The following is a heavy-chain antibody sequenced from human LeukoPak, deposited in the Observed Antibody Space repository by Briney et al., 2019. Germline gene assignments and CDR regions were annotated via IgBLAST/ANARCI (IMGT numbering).Heavy chain of an antibody. Sequence: ASVKVSCKASGYTFANYGITWVRQAPGQGLEWMGWISAYHGITNYAQKLQGRVTMTTDTSTSTAYMELRSLRSDDTAVFYCARDLALYSSTTSCQDAFDIWGQGTMVTVSS. V-gene: IGHV1-18*01. CDR1: GYTFANYG. D-gene: IGHD2-2*01. J-gene: IGHJ3*02. CDR2: ISAYHGIT. CDR3: ARDLALYSSTTSCQDAFDI.